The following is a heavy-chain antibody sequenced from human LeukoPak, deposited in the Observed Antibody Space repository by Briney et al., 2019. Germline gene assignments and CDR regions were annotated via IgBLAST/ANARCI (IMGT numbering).Heavy chain of an antibody. CDR3: ARHRRPRVLYDSSGYFHDAFDI. V-gene: IGHV3-53*01. Sequence: PGGSLRLSCTVSGFTVSSNSMSWVRQAPGKGLEWVSFIYSDNTHYSDSVKGRFTISRDNSKNTLYLQMSSLRAEDTAVYYCARHRRPRVLYDSSGYFHDAFDIWGQGTMVTVSS. D-gene: IGHD3-22*01. J-gene: IGHJ3*02. CDR1: GFTVSSNS. CDR2: IYSDNT.